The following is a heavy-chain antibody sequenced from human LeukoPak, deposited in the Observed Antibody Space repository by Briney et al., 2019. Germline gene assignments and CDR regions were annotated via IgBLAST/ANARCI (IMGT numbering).Heavy chain of an antibody. CDR1: GFTFDDYG. D-gene: IGHD3-22*01. V-gene: IGHV3-20*04. J-gene: IGHJ4*02. CDR3: ARPYDKSGYFCLEY. Sequence: PGGSLRLSCAASGFTFDDYGMSWVRQGPGKGLEWVSGINWNGGSTAYADSVRGRFTISRDNAKKSLYLQMNSLRAEDTAFYYCARPYDKSGYFCLEYWGQGTPVTVSS. CDR2: INWNGGST.